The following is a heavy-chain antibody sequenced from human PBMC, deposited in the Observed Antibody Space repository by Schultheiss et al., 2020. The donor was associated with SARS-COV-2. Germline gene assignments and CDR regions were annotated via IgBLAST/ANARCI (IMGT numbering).Heavy chain of an antibody. CDR3: ARAVWSGRKGYYFDY. CDR2: INPNSGGT. Sequence: ASVKVSCKASGYTFTGYYMHWVRQAPGQGLEWMGWINPNSGGTNYAQKFQGRVTMTRDTSISTAYMELSRLRSDDTAVYYCARAVWSGRKGYYFDYWGQGTLVTVSS. D-gene: IGHD3-3*01. V-gene: IGHV1-2*02. J-gene: IGHJ4*02. CDR1: GYTFTGYY.